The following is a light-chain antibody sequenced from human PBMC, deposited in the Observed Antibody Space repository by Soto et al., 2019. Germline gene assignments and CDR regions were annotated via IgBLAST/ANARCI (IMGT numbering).Light chain of an antibody. J-gene: IGKJ2*01. CDR1: QTISNW. CDR3: QQYTRYSAYT. CDR2: KAS. V-gene: IGKV1-5*03. Sequence: DIQMTQFPSTLSASIGDRVTITCRASQTISNWLAWYQQKPGKAPKLLIYKASSLETEVPSRFSGSGSGTEFPLTISSLQPDDFATYYCQQYTRYSAYTFGQGTRLELK.